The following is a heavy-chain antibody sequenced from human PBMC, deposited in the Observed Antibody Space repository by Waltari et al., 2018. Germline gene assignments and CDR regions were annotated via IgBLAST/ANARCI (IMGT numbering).Heavy chain of an antibody. Sequence: QVHLVESGGGVVHPGRSLRLSCSASGFTFSRYGRHWVRQSPAKGLEWLAVISFHGSNIYYVDSVKGRFNISRDNSKNTLYLQMNSLRDEDTAVYYCVKDRGSGWYEMGDHWGQGTQVTVSS. V-gene: IGHV3-30*18. CDR2: ISFHGSNI. CDR1: GFTFSRYG. J-gene: IGHJ4*02. CDR3: VKDRGSGWYEMGDH. D-gene: IGHD6-19*01.